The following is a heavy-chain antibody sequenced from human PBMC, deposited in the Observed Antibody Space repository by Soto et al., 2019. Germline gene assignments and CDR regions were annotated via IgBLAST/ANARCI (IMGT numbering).Heavy chain of an antibody. CDR1: GCTFPGHS. J-gene: IGHJ4*02. Sequence: VKDSFQASGCTFPGHSIHWVRQAPGQGLEWVGWINPNSGGTSYAQKFQGRVTMTRDTSITTAYMELSRLSSDDTAVYDWAKIGSFFRPSLAYFDYWGQGTLVTVSS. D-gene: IGHD1-1*01. CDR3: AKIGSFFRPSLAYFDY. V-gene: IGHV1-2*02. CDR2: INPNSGGT.